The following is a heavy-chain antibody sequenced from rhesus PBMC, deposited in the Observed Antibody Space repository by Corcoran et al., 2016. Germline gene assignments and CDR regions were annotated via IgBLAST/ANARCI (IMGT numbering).Heavy chain of an antibody. CDR2: IDSSGNH. D-gene: IGHD2-21*01. J-gene: IGHJ4*01. CDR1: GGSISGYW. Sequence: QLQLQESGPGLVKPSETLSLTCAVSGGSISGYWWSWIRPHPGTGMEGVGRIDSSGNHYYNPSPKSRVIIARDTSKNQFSLKLSSVTAADTAVYYCARQKGGSPFDYWGQGVLVTVSS. V-gene: IGHV4-165*01. CDR3: ARQKGGSPFDY.